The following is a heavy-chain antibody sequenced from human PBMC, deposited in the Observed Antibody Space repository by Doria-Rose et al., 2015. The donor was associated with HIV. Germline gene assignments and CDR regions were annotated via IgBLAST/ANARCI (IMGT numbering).Heavy chain of an antibody. J-gene: IGHJ4*02. Sequence: QITLKESGPVLVKPTETLTLTCTVSGVSLSSPGMGVSRIRQPPGKALEWLAHMFSDDERSYKTSLKSRLTISRGTSKSQVVLTMTDMDPVDTATYYCARIKSSRWYHKYYFDFWGQGTLVIVSA. CDR2: MFSDDER. D-gene: IGHD6-13*01. V-gene: IGHV2-26*01. CDR3: ARIKSSRWYHKYYFDF. CDR1: GVSLSSPGMG.